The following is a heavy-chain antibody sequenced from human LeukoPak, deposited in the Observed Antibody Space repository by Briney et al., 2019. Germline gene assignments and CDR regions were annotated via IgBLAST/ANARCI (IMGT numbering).Heavy chain of an antibody. CDR3: AKDGKFGGGSPGDSFDV. Sequence: GGSLRLSCAASGFTFSTYAMNWVRQPPGKGREGAPVIMGGGRTTFYADSVKGRFTISRDNSKNTLYLQMNSLRAEDTAVYYCAKDGKFGGGSPGDSFDVWGQGTMVTVSS. J-gene: IGHJ3*01. V-gene: IGHV3-23*01. CDR1: GFTFSTYA. CDR2: IMGGGRTT. D-gene: IGHD3-16*01.